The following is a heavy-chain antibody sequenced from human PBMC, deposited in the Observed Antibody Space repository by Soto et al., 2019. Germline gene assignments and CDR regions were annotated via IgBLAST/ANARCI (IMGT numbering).Heavy chain of an antibody. Sequence: GGSLRLSCEASGFTFHNYAMHWVRQAPGKGLEWVAGISWNSGNIDFGDSVKGRFTISRDSSKNTVSLEMTSLRAEDTAVYYCAKGGRQWLVTSDFNYWGQGALVTVSS. CDR3: AKGGRQWLVTSDFNY. V-gene: IGHV3-9*01. D-gene: IGHD6-19*01. J-gene: IGHJ4*02. CDR1: GFTFHNYA. CDR2: ISWNSGNI.